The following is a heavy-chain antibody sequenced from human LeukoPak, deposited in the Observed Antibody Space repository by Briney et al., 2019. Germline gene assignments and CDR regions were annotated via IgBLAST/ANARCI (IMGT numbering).Heavy chain of an antibody. CDR1: GFTFSSYG. J-gene: IGHJ1*01. V-gene: IGHV3-33*01. CDR2: IWYDGSNK. Sequence: GGSLRLSCAASGFTFSSYGMPWVRQAPGKGLEWVAVIWYDGSNKYYADSVKGRFTVSRDNSKNTLYLQMNSLRAEDTAVYYCARDQAGATTMYFQHWGQGTLVTVSS. CDR3: ARDQAGATTMYFQH. D-gene: IGHD1-26*01.